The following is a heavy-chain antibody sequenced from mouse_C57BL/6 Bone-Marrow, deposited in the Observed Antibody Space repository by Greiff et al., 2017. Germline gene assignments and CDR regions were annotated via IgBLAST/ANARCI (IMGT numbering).Heavy chain of an antibody. D-gene: IGHD2-3*01. CDR1: GSTIKDDY. J-gene: IGHJ2*01. V-gene: IGHV14-4*01. CDR3: TLDGYYDYFDD. Sequence: VHVKQSGAELVRPGASVKLSCTASGSTIKDDYMHWVKQRPEQGLEWIGWIGPENGDAEYASQFQGKATITADTASTSAYLQLSSLTSEDTAVYYCTLDGYYDYFDDWGQGTTLTVVS. CDR2: IGPENGDA.